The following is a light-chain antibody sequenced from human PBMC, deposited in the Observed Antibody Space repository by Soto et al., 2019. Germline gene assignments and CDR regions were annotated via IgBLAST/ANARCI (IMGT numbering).Light chain of an antibody. CDR1: QSVSSSY. CDR3: KQYNNWPRT. CDR2: GAS. Sequence: EIVLTQSPGTLSLSPGERATLSCRASQSVSSSYLAWYQQKPGQAPRLLIYGASTRATGIQARFSGSGSGTEFTLTIRSLQSEDFAVYYCKQYNNWPRTFGQGTKVDIK. V-gene: IGKV3-15*01. J-gene: IGKJ1*01.